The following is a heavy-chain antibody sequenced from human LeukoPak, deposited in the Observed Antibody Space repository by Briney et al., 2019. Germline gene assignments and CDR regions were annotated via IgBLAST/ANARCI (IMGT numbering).Heavy chain of an antibody. J-gene: IGHJ4*02. V-gene: IGHV3-30*02. CDR1: GFTFSSYG. CDR2: IRYDGSNK. CDR3: AKSGELLPQGYYFDY. Sequence: GGSLRLSCAASGFTFSSYGMHWVRQAPGKGLEWVAFIRYDGSNKYYADSVKGRFTISRDNSKNTLYLQMNSLRAEDTAVYYCAKSGELLPQGYYFDYWGQGTLVTVSS. D-gene: IGHD1-26*01.